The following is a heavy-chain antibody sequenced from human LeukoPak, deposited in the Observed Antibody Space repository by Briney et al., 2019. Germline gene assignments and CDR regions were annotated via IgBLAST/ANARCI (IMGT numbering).Heavy chain of an antibody. Sequence: ASVKVSCKVSGHTLSELSMHWVRQAPGKGLEWMGGFDPEDGETIYAQKFQGRVTMTEDTSTDTAYMELSSLRSEDTAVYYCATDLTGTTVTAFDFDYWGQGTLVTVSS. CDR2: FDPEDGET. CDR3: ATDLTGTTVTAFDFDY. V-gene: IGHV1-24*01. D-gene: IGHD4-17*01. J-gene: IGHJ4*02. CDR1: GHTLSELS.